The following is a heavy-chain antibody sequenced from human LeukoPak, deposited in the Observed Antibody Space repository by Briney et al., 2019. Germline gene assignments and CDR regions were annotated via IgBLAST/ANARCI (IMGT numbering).Heavy chain of an antibody. J-gene: IGHJ4*02. D-gene: IGHD5-24*01. CDR2: ISPDSGRT. Sequence: ASVKVSCKASGYTFTDYYMHWVRQAPGQGLEWIGWISPDSGRTGFAQKFQGRVTMTRDTSISTAYMELSRLGYDDTAVYYCARDTRSSYLQYYFDYWGQGTLVTVSS. CDR1: GYTFTDYY. V-gene: IGHV1-2*02. CDR3: ARDTRSSYLQYYFDY.